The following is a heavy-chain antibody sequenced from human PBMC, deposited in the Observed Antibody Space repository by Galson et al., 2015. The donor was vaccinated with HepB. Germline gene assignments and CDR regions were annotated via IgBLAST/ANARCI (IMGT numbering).Heavy chain of an antibody. CDR1: GFIFSNYW. Sequence: SLRLSCAASGFIFSNYWMSWVRQAPGKGLEWVANIKEDGSEINYVDSVKGRFTISRDNAKNSVYLQMSSLRAEDTAVYYCADSGSYFDYWGQGTLVTVSS. D-gene: IGHD1-26*01. V-gene: IGHV3-7*01. CDR2: IKEDGSEI. J-gene: IGHJ4*02. CDR3: ADSGSYFDY.